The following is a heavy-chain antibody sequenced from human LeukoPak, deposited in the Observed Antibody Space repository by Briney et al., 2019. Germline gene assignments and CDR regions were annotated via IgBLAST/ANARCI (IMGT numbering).Heavy chain of an antibody. Sequence: SETLSLTCTVSGGSTSSSGYYWSWIRQPPGKGLEWIGEINHSGSTNYNPSLKSRVTISVDTSKNQFSLKLSSVTAADTAVYYCARHQYYYDSSGYTEPLDYWGQGTLVTVSS. V-gene: IGHV4-39*01. CDR1: GGSTSSSGYY. CDR3: ARHQYYYDSSGYTEPLDY. D-gene: IGHD3-22*01. J-gene: IGHJ4*02. CDR2: INHSGST.